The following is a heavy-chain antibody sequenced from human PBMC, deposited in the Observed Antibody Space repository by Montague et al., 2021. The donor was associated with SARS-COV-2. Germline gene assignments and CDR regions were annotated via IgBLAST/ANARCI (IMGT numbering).Heavy chain of an antibody. V-gene: IGHV4-59*13. CDR2: IYHSGIT. J-gene: IGHJ5*01. Sequence: SETLSLTCSVSGGSISIYYWSWIRQSPGKGLEWIGYIYHSGITDYNPSLKSRVTISVDMSKNQFSLQLNSVTAADSAVYYRARTEYDWNDRLDSWGQGTLVTVSS. D-gene: IGHD1-20*01. CDR3: ARTEYDWNDRLDS. CDR1: GGSISIYY.